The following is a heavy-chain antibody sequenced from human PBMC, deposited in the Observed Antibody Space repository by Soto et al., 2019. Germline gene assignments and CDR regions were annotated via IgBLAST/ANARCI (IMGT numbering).Heavy chain of an antibody. CDR3: ARDQFDSYGPKGGLDY. CDR2: ISAYNGNT. D-gene: IGHD5-18*01. Sequence: QVQLVQSGAEVKKPGASVKVSCKASGYTFTSYGISWVRQAPGQGLEWMGWISAYNGNTDYAQKLQGRGTITTDPSTSKAYMELRSLRSDDTAVYYCARDQFDSYGPKGGLDYWGQGTLVTVSS. V-gene: IGHV1-18*01. J-gene: IGHJ4*02. CDR1: GYTFTSYG.